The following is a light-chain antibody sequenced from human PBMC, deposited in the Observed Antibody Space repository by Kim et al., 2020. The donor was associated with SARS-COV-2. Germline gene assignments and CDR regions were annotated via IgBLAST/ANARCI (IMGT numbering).Light chain of an antibody. J-gene: IGLJ1*01. Sequence: SYELTQPPSVSMSPGQTARITCSGDALPKQYVYWYQQKPCQAPVVVIYKDTERPSGIPERFSGSTSGTTVTLTISGVQAEDEADYYCQSADSSGTYYAFGTGTKVTVL. CDR1: ALPKQY. V-gene: IGLV3-25*03. CDR2: KDT. CDR3: QSADSSGTYYA.